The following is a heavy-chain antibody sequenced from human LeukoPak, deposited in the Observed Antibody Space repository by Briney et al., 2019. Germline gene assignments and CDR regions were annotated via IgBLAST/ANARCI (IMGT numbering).Heavy chain of an antibody. CDR2: IYYSGST. Sequence: SETLSLTCTVSGGSISSYYWSWIRQPPGKGLEWIGYIYYSGSTNYNPSLKSRVTISVDTSKNQFSLKLSSVTAADTAVYYCASRYYDSSGNYWGQGTLVTVSS. CDR1: GGSISSYY. V-gene: IGHV4-59*12. D-gene: IGHD3-22*01. CDR3: ASRYYDSSGNY. J-gene: IGHJ4*02.